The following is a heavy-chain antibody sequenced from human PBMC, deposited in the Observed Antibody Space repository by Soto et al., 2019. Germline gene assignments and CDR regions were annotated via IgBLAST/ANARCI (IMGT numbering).Heavy chain of an antibody. D-gene: IGHD6-19*01. J-gene: IGHJ4*02. CDR2: ISYDGSNK. CDR1: GFTFSSYG. CDR3: AKDALLSSGWSRETYYFDY. V-gene: IGHV3-30*18. Sequence: PGGSLRLSCAASGFTFSSYGMHWVRQAPGKGLEWVAVISYDGSNKYYADSVKGRFTISRDNSKNTLYLQMNSLRAEDTAVYYCAKDALLSSGWSRETYYFDYWGQGTLVTVSS.